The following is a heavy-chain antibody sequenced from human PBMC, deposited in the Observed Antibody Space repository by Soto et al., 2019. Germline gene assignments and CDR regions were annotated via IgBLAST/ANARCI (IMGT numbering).Heavy chain of an antibody. CDR2: IIPIFGTA. V-gene: IGHV1-69*01. CDR1: GGTFSSYD. D-gene: IGHD1-26*01. J-gene: IGHJ3*02. Sequence: QVQLVQSGAEVKKPGSSVKVSCKASGGTFSSYDISWVRHAPGQGLEWMGAIIPIFGTANYAQKFQGRVTITADESTSTAYLELSSLRSEDTAVYYCASTSLREPTSYDAFYIWGQGTMVTFSS. CDR3: ASTSLREPTSYDAFYI.